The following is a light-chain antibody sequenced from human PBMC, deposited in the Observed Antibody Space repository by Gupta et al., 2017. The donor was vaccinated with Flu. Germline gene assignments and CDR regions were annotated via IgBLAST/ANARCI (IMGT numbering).Light chain of an antibody. Sequence: PATLSLSPGERATLSCRASQSVGTSLAWYQQRPGQAPRLLIYDASNRATDIPARFLGGGSGTDFTLTISSMEPEDFAVYYCQQCTTGVWTLGQGTRGEIK. CDR3: QQCTTGVWT. V-gene: IGKV3-11*01. J-gene: IGKJ1*01. CDR1: QSVGTS. CDR2: DAS.